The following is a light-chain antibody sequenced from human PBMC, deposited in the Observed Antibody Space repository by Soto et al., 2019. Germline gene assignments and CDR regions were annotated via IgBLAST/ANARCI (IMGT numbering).Light chain of an antibody. J-gene: IGKJ5*01. V-gene: IGKV3-11*01. CDR1: QSFRGL. CDR3: QQRHMWPIT. CDR2: DAY. Sequence: EVLLTQSPVTLAWSPWEIATLSCSASQSFRGLLAWYQQKPGQAPRLLIYDAYTRATGIPPRLSGSGSGTDFTHTISSLEPEDSAVYYCQQRHMWPITFGQGTRLE.